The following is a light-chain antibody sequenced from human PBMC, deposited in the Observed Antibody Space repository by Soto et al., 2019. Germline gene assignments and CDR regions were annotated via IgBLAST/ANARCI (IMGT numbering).Light chain of an antibody. Sequence: QSALTQPASVSGSPGQSITISCSGTSSDVGGYNYVSWYQHHPGKAPKLMIYDVSNRPPAVSNRFSGSKSGNTASLTISGLQAEDEADYYCSSYTSSRTGVVFGGGTKLTVL. CDR1: SSDVGGYNY. CDR3: SSYTSSRTGVV. J-gene: IGLJ2*01. V-gene: IGLV2-14*03. CDR2: DVS.